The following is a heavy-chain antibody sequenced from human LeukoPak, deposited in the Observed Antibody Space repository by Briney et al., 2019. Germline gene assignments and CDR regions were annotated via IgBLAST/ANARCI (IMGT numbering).Heavy chain of an antibody. CDR2: IYHSGST. CDR1: GSSISSGYY. Sequence: SETLSLTCAVSGSSISSGYYWGWIRQPPGKGLEWIGSIYHSGSTYYNPSVKSRVTISVDTSKDQFSLKLTSVSVADTAVYYCARHFGPASWYCSGGASSCWFDPWGQGTLVTVSS. V-gene: IGHV4-38-2*01. CDR3: ARHFGPASWYCSGGASSCWFDP. J-gene: IGHJ5*02. D-gene: IGHD2-15*01.